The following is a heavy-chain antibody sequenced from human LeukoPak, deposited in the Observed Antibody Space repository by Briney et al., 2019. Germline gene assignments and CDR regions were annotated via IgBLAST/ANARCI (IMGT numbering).Heavy chain of an antibody. CDR1: GFTLSSYG. D-gene: IGHD2-2*01. Sequence: GGSLRLSCAASGFTLSSYGMHWVGQAPGKGLEWEAVISYDGSNKYYADSVKGRFTISRDNSKNTLYLQMNSLRAEDTAVYYCAKAQDIVVVPAAMLTNWFDPWGEGALVTVSS. CDR2: ISYDGSNK. V-gene: IGHV3-30*18. CDR3: AKAQDIVVVPAAMLTNWFDP. J-gene: IGHJ5*02.